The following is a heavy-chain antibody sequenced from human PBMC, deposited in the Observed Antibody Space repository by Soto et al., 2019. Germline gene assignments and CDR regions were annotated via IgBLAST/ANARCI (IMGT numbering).Heavy chain of an antibody. CDR2: ITDTGGDA. J-gene: IGHJ4*02. CDR3: ARGSKDSYPGSRIFDL. CDR1: GITFVSRA. Sequence: EVQLLESGGDLIQPGGSLRLSCVASGITFVSRAMSWVRQAPGEGLEWVSTITDTGGDAKYADSGRARFTISRDNSKQTLYLQMSSLRADDSAVYFCARGSKDSYPGSRIFDLCGRGTLVTVSS. D-gene: IGHD3-10*01. V-gene: IGHV3-23*01.